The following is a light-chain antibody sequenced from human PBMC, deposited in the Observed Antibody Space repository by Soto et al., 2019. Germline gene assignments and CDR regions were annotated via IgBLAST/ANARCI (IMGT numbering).Light chain of an antibody. CDR1: SSDVGGYNY. J-gene: IGLJ3*02. Sequence: QSALTQPASVSGSPGQSITISCTGTSSDVGGYNYVSWYQQHPGKAPKFMIYDVSNRPSGVSNHFSGSKSGNTASLTISGLQAEDEADYYCSSYTSGSTWVFGGGTKLTVL. CDR3: SSYTSGSTWV. V-gene: IGLV2-14*01. CDR2: DVS.